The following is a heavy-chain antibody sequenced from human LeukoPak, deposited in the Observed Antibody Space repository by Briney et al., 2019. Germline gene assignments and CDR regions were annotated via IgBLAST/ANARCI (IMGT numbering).Heavy chain of an antibody. CDR1: GGSISSYY. V-gene: IGHV4-59*01. CDR3: ARPTYYYDSSGSPHWYFDL. J-gene: IGHJ2*01. D-gene: IGHD3-22*01. CDR2: IYYSGST. Sequence: PSETLSLTCTVSGGSISSYYWSWIRQPPGKGLEWIGYIYYSGSTNYNPSLKSRVTISVDTSKNQFSLKLSSVTAADTAVYYCARPTYYYDSSGSPHWYFDLWGRGTLVTVSS.